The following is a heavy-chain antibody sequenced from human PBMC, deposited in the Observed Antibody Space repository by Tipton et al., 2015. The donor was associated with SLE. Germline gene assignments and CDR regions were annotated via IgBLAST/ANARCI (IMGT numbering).Heavy chain of an antibody. CDR1: GGSINYYY. Sequence: QLVQSGPEVKPSETLSLTCTVSGGSINYYYWNWIRQPPGKGLEWIGYVFYNGNTNYNASLKSRVTMSVDTSKSQFSLQLRSVTAADTAVYYCARGGHCTSDSCYVYYYYMDVWGEGTTVAVPS. D-gene: IGHD2-2*01. J-gene: IGHJ6*03. V-gene: IGHV4-59*01. CDR3: ARGGHCTSDSCYVYYYYMDV. CDR2: VFYNGNT.